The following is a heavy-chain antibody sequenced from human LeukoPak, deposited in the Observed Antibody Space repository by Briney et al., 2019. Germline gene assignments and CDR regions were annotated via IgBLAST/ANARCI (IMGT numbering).Heavy chain of an antibody. J-gene: IGHJ6*03. CDR1: GYTFTGYY. CDR2: INPNSGGT. D-gene: IGHD6-13*01. V-gene: IGHV1-2*02. Sequence: ASVKVSCKASGYTFTGYYMHWVRQAPGQGLEWMGWINPNSGGTNYAQKFQGRVTMTRDTSISTAYMELSRLRSDDTAVYYCARGIRQQLVRQVSYYYMDVWGKGTTVTVSS. CDR3: ARGIRQQLVRQVSYYYMDV.